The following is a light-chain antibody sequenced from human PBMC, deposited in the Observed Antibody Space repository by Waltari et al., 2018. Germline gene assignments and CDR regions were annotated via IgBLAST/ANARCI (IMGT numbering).Light chain of an antibody. CDR3: MQAIQTPIT. J-gene: IGKJ5*01. V-gene: IGKV2-28*01. Sequence: DIVMTQSPLSLPVTPGEPASISCRSSQSLLQTNGYNYLDWYLQKPGQSPQVLIYLGSNRASGVPDRFSGSGSGTDFTLKISRVEAEDVGVYYCMQAIQTPITFGQGTRLEIK. CDR2: LGS. CDR1: QSLLQTNGYNY.